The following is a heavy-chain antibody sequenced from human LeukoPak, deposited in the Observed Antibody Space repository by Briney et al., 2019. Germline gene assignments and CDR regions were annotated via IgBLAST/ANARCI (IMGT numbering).Heavy chain of an antibody. Sequence: PGGSLRLSCAASGFTFSSYAMSWVRQAPGKGLEWVSAISGSGGSTYYADSVKGRFTISRDNSKNTLYLQMNSLRAEDTAVYYCAKGPKLYYYDSSYFDYWGQGTLVTVSS. V-gene: IGHV3-23*01. CDR2: ISGSGGST. J-gene: IGHJ4*02. CDR1: GFTFSSYA. D-gene: IGHD3-22*01. CDR3: AKGPKLYYYDSSYFDY.